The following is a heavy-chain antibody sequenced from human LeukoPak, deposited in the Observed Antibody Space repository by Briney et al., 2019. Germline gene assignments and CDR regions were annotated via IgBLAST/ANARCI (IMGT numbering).Heavy chain of an antibody. CDR2: IYHSGST. CDR1: GAPISSNNW. CDR3: ASAEPRGIIWNPY. Sequence: SETLSLTCAVSGAPISSNNWWWSWVRQPPGKGLEWIGEIYHSGSTNYNPSLKSRVTMSVDKSKNQFSLKLSSVTAADTAVYYCASAEPRGIIWNPYWGQGTLVTVSS. V-gene: IGHV4-4*02. D-gene: IGHD1-1*01. J-gene: IGHJ4*02.